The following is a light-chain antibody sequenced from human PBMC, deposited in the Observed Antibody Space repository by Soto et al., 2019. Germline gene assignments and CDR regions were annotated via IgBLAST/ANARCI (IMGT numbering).Light chain of an antibody. V-gene: IGKV1-9*01. CDR2: AAS. Sequence: DIQLTQSPSFLSASVGDRVTITCRASQGISSYLAWYQQKPGKAPKLLIYAASTLQSGVPSRFSGSGSGTEFTLTISSLQPEDFATYYCKQLNSYPGTFGQGTKVEIK. CDR1: QGISSY. CDR3: KQLNSYPGT. J-gene: IGKJ1*01.